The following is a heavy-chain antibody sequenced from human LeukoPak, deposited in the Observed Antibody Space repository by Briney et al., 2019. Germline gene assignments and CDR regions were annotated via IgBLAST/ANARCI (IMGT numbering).Heavy chain of an antibody. D-gene: IGHD4-11*01. J-gene: IGHJ4*02. Sequence: GASVKVSCKASGYTFTGYYMHWVRQAPGQGLERMGWINPNSGGTNYAQKFQGRVTMTRDTSISTAYMELSRLRSDDTAVYYCARGESRHDYSNYGTLDYWGQGALVTVSS. CDR1: GYTFTGYY. CDR3: ARGESRHDYSNYGTLDY. CDR2: INPNSGGT. V-gene: IGHV1-2*02.